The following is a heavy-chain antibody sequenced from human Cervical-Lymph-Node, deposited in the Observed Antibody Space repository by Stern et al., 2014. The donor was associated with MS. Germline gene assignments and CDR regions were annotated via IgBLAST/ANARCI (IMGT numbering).Heavy chain of an antibody. CDR2: ISAYNGNT. CDR1: GYTFTSLG. J-gene: IGHJ5*02. D-gene: IGHD5-24*01. Sequence: VQLLESGAEVKKPGASVKVSCKASGYTFTSLGLTWVRQAPGQGLEWMGWISAYNGNTNHAQKFQGRVTLTTDASTNTAYMELRSLTSDDTAVYFCASGSLEGFDPWGQGTLVTVSS. CDR3: ASGSLEGFDP. V-gene: IGHV1-18*01.